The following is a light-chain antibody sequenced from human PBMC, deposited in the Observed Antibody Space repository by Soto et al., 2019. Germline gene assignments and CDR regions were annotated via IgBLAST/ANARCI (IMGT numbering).Light chain of an antibody. CDR1: SSNIGAGYD. V-gene: IGLV1-40*01. CDR2: ANN. J-gene: IGLJ1*01. CDR3: QSYDNSLSALYV. Sequence: QAVVTQPPSVSGAPGQRVTISCTGSSSNIGAGYDVHWYQQLPGTAPKLLIYANNNRPSGVPDRFSGSKSGTSASLAITGLQAEDEADYYCQSYDNSLSALYVFGTGTKLTVL.